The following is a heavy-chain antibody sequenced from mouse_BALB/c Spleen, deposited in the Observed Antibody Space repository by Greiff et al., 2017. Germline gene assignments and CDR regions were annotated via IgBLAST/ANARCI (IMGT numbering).Heavy chain of an antibody. Sequence: VQLQQSGAELVRPGTSVKISCKASGYTFTNYWLGWVKQRPGHGLEWIGDIYPGGGYTNYNEKFKGKATLTADTSSSTAYMQLSSLTSEDSAVYFCARRWDEVGYLDYWGQGTTLTVSS. CDR1: GYTFTNYW. V-gene: IGHV1-63*02. D-gene: IGHD4-1*01. CDR3: ARRWDEVGYLDY. CDR2: IYPGGGYT. J-gene: IGHJ2*01.